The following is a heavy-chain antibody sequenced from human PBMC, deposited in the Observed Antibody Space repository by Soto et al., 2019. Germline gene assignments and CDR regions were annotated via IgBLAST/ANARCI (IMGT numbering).Heavy chain of an antibody. D-gene: IGHD3-3*01. V-gene: IGHV3-30*18. J-gene: IGHJ6*02. CDR3: AKEVWSGPMDV. CDR1: GFTFSSYG. Sequence: SGGGVVQPGRSLRLSCAASGFTFSSYGMHWVRQAPGKGLEWVAVISYDGSNKYYADSVKGRFTISRDNSKNTLYLQMNSLRAEDTTVYYCAKEVWSGPMDVWGQGTTVTVSS. CDR2: ISYDGSNK.